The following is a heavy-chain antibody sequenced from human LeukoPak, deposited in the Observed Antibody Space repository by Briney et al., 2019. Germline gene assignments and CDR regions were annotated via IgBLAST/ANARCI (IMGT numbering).Heavy chain of an antibody. D-gene: IGHD3-22*01. CDR1: GYSTSSGYY. CDR3: ARSPISMIVGHYYYYMDV. CDR2: IYHSGST. J-gene: IGHJ6*03. V-gene: IGHV4-38-2*02. Sequence: SETLSLTCTVSGYSTSSGYYWGWIRQPPGKGLEWIGSIYHSGSTSYNPSLKSRVTISVDTSKNQFSLNLSSVTGADTAVYYCARSPISMIVGHYYYYMDVWGKGTTVTVSS.